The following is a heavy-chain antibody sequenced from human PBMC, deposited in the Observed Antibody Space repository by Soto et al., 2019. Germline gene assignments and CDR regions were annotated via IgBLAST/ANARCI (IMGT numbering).Heavy chain of an antibody. CDR2: MNPNSGNT. CDR3: AIVPLYDFWSGWN. D-gene: IGHD3-3*01. CDR1: GYTFTSYD. V-gene: IGHV1-8*01. Sequence: QVQLVQSGAEVKKPGASVKVSCKASGYTFTSYDINWVRQATGQGLEWMGWMNPNSGNTGYAQKFQGRVTMTRNTSISTVYMELSSLRSEDTAVYYCAIVPLYDFWSGWNWGQGTLVTVSS. J-gene: IGHJ4*02.